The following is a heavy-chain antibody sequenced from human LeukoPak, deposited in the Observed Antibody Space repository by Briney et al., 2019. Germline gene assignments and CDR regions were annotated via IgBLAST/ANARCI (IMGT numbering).Heavy chain of an antibody. Sequence: ASVKVSCKASGYTFTGYYMHWVRQAPGQGLEWMGRINPNSGGTNYAQKFQGRVTMTRDTSISTAYMELSRLRSDDTAVYYCAKSNGWITMIVVWGQGTLVTVSS. V-gene: IGHV1-2*06. CDR1: GYTFTGYY. D-gene: IGHD3-22*01. CDR2: INPNSGGT. CDR3: AKSNGWITMIVV. J-gene: IGHJ4*02.